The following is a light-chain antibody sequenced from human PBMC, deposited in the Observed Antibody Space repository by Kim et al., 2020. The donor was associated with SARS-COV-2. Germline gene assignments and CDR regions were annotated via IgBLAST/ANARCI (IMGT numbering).Light chain of an antibody. CDR1: RSIRSD. J-gene: IGKJ1*01. Sequence: VTPKQTVTFTCRASRSIRSDFHWYQQKPDQSPKLLIRFASQSISGVPSRFSGSGSGTDFTLSISSLEAEDAATYYCHQSSSLPWTFGQGTKVDIK. CDR3: HQSSSLPWT. V-gene: IGKV6-21*02. CDR2: FAS.